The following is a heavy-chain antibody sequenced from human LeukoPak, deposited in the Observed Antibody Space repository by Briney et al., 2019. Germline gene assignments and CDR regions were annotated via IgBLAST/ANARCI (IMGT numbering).Heavy chain of an antibody. CDR3: ARRRPGGSSPGLFDS. D-gene: IGHD6-6*01. CDR1: GYTFTGYY. Sequence: ASVKVSCKASGYTFTGYYMHWVRQAPGQGLEWMGWINPNSGGTNYAQKFQGRVTMTTNTSTRTAYMELRSLRSDDTAMYYCARRRPGGSSPGLFDSWGQGTLVIVSS. J-gene: IGHJ4*02. CDR2: INPNSGGT. V-gene: IGHV1-2*02.